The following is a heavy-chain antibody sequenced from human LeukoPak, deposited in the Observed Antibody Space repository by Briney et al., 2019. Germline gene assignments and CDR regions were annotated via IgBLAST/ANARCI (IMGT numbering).Heavy chain of an antibody. D-gene: IGHD6-19*01. J-gene: IGHJ4*02. CDR2: ISAYNGNT. CDR3: AGGYSSGWYNY. Sequence: GASVKVSCKASGGTFSSYAISWVRQAPGQGLEWMGWISAYNGNTNYAQKLQGRVTMTTDTSTSTAYMELRSLRSDDTAVYYCAGGYSSGWYNYWGQGTLVTVSS. V-gene: IGHV1-18*01. CDR1: GGTFSSYA.